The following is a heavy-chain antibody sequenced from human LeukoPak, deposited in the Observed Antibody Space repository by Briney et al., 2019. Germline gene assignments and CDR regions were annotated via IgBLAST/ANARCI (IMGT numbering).Heavy chain of an antibody. J-gene: IGHJ4*02. D-gene: IGHD2-15*01. Sequence: ASVKVSCKASGGTFSSYAISWVRQAPGQGLEWMGRIIPIFGTANYAQKFQGRVTITTDESTSTAYMELSSLRSEDTAVYYCARDFEDCSGGSCLYYFDCWGQGTLVTVSS. CDR3: ARDFEDCSGGSCLYYFDC. V-gene: IGHV1-69*05. CDR2: IIPIFGTA. CDR1: GGTFSSYA.